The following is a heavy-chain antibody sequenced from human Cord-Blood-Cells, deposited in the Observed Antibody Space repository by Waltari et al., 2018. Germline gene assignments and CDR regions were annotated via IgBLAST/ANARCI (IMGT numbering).Heavy chain of an antibody. CDR2: IYYSGCT. D-gene: IGHD3-3*01. V-gene: IGHV4-39*01. CDR1: GGSMSSSSYY. J-gene: IGHJ4*02. Sequence: QLKLQESGPGVEKPPETLSLTCNVSGGSMSSSSYYWRWIRRPPGSGREWIGSIYYSGCTYYNPSLKSRVTMSVDTSKNQFSLKLSSVTAADTAVYYCARGVYYDFWSGYYATGNIFDYWGQGTLVTFSS. CDR3: ARGVYYDFWSGYYATGNIFDY.